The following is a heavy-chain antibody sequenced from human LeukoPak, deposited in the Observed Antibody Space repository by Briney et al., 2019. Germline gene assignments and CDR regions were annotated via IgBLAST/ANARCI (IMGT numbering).Heavy chain of an antibody. CDR2: INTTDSDT. CDR3: ARWGGYCSGGNCYPLYYFDY. Sequence: GESLKISCKGSGYSFTNYWIGWVRQMPVKGLEWMGIINTTDSDTRYSPSFQGQVTISDDKSISTAYLQWSSLKASDTAMYYCARWGGYCSGGNCYPLYYFDYWGQGTLVTVSS. J-gene: IGHJ4*02. V-gene: IGHV5-51*01. D-gene: IGHD2-15*01. CDR1: GYSFTNYW.